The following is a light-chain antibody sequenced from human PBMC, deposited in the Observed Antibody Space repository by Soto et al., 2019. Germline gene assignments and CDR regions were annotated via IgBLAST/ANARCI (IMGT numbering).Light chain of an antibody. CDR2: GAS. V-gene: IGKV3-15*01. CDR3: QQYFNWPPVT. J-gene: IGKJ4*01. Sequence: EIVMTQSPSTLSVSPGERVSLSCRASQSISNNLAWYQHKPGQAPRLLIHGASSRATGVSARFSGSGSGTEFSQTISGARPEDIAVYYCQQYFNWPPVTFGGGTKVDIK. CDR1: QSISNN.